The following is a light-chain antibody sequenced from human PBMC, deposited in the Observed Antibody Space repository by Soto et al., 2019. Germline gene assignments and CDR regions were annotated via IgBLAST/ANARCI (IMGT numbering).Light chain of an antibody. CDR2: GAS. J-gene: IGKJ1*01. Sequence: DIQMTQSPSSLSASVGDRVTITCRASQGISSYLAWYQQRPGQVPKLLIYGASTLHSGVSSRFSGSGAGTEFTLTISSLQPEDVATYYCQMYNSAPWTFGQGTKVEV. CDR3: QMYNSAPWT. CDR1: QGISSY. V-gene: IGKV1-27*01.